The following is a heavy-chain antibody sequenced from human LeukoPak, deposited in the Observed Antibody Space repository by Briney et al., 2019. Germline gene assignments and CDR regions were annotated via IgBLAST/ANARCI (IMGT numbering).Heavy chain of an antibody. J-gene: IGHJ4*02. V-gene: IGHV3-23*01. CDR3: AKNGHGSGSYYPRTKYYFDY. CDR1: GFTVSSYA. D-gene: IGHD3-10*01. Sequence: GGSLRLSCAASGFTVSSYAMNWVRQAPGKGLEWVATISTSGGSAYYADFVKGRFTISRDNSKNTLYLQMNSLRAEDTAVYYCAKNGHGSGSYYPRTKYYFDYWGQGTLVTVSS. CDR2: ISTSGGSA.